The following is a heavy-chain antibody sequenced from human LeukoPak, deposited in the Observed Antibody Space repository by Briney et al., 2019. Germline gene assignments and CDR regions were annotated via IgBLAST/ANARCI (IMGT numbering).Heavy chain of an antibody. D-gene: IGHD3-10*01. CDR2: IKQDGSEK. J-gene: IGHJ3*02. CDR1: GFTFSSYW. Sequence: GGSLRLSCAASGFTFSSYWMNWVRQAPGKGLEWVANIKQDGSEKCYVDSVKGRFTISRDNAKNSLYLQMDSLRAEDTAVYYCARGSITMIRAHDAFDIWGQGTMVTVSS. V-gene: IGHV3-7*01. CDR3: ARGSITMIRAHDAFDI.